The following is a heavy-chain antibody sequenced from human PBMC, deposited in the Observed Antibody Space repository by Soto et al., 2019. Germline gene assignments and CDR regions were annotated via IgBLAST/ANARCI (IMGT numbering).Heavy chain of an antibody. CDR1: GFTFSDYW. D-gene: IGHD3-16*01. CDR3: AREGCPTVMSYYGMDV. J-gene: IGHJ6*02. V-gene: IGHV3-7*04. CDR2: IKQDGSEK. Sequence: EVQLVESGGGLVQPGGSLRLSCAASGFTFSDYWMSWVRQAPGKGLEWVANIKQDGSEKYYVDSVKGRFTISRDNAKNSLYLQMNSLRAEDSAVYYCAREGCPTVMSYYGMDVWGQGTTVTVSS.